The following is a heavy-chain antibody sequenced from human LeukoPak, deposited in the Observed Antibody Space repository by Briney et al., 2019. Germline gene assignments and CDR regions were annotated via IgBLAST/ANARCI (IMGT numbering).Heavy chain of an antibody. D-gene: IGHD2-8*01. CDR2: ISGSADTA. V-gene: IGHV3-48*03. Sequence: GSLRLSCAASGFTFSTYEINWVRQAPGKGLEWISYISGSADTAYYADSVKGRFTMTRDNARNSLYLQMNSLGAEDTAVYYCTRVGQSYSTSGQALDHWGQGTLVTVSS. CDR3: TRVGQSYSTSGQALDH. J-gene: IGHJ4*02. CDR1: GFTFSTYE.